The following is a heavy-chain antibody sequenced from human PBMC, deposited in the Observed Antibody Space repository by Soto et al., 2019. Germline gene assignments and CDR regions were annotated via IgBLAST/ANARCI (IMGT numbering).Heavy chain of an antibody. CDR2: YDPEDAKT. Sequence: ASVKVSCKLSGYTLLELSIHWVRQTPGKGLEWMGGYDPEDAKTIYAQKSQGRVIMTEDTSTNTAYLEVRGLRYEDTAVYYCASQNWRWREQFDHWGQGTLVTVSS. V-gene: IGHV1-24*01. CDR3: ASQNWRWREQFDH. D-gene: IGHD1-1*01. J-gene: IGHJ4*02. CDR1: GYTLLELS.